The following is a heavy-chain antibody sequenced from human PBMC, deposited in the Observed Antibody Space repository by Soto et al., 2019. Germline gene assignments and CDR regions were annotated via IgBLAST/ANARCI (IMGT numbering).Heavy chain of an antibody. CDR1: GGTFSSYA. CDR2: IIPIFGTA. Sequence: ASVKVSCKASGGTFSSYAISWVRQAPGQGLEWMGGIIPIFGTANYAQKFQGRVTITADESTSTAYMELSSLRSEDTAVYYCARVVLPGTYYYGMDVWGQGTTVTVSS. D-gene: IGHD2-15*01. V-gene: IGHV1-69*13. CDR3: ARVVLPGTYYYGMDV. J-gene: IGHJ6*02.